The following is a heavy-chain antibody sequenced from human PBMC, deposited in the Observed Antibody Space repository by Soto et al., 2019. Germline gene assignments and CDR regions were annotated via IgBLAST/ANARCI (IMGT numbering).Heavy chain of an antibody. V-gene: IGHV3-33*01. D-gene: IGHD2-2*02. J-gene: IGHJ4*02. CDR2: IWYDGSNK. Sequence: GGSLRLSCAASGFTFSSYGMHWVRQAPGKGLEWVAVIWYDGSNKYYADSVKGRFTISRDNSKNTLYLQMNSLRAEDTAVYYCARGEDCSSTSCHIDYWGQGTLVTVSS. CDR3: ARGEDCSSTSCHIDY. CDR1: GFTFSSYG.